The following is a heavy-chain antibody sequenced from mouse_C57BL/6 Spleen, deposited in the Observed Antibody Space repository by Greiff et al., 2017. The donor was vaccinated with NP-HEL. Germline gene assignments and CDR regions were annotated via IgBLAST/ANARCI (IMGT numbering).Heavy chain of an antibody. CDR2: IYPGDGDT. Sequence: VQLQQSGPELVKPGASVKISCKASGYAFSSSWMNWVKQRPGKGLEWIGRIYPGDGDTNYNGKFKGKATLTADKSSSTAYMQLSSLTSEDSAVYFCARREESSYGYFDVWGTGTTVTVSS. J-gene: IGHJ1*03. V-gene: IGHV1-82*01. CDR1: GYAFSSSW. D-gene: IGHD1-1*01. CDR3: ARREESSYGYFDV.